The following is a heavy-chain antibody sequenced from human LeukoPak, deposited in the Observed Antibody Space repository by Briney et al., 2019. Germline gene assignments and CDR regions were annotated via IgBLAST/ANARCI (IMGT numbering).Heavy chain of an antibody. D-gene: IGHD3-3*01. CDR3: ARERDTIFGVVTEYYYYYYMDV. CDR2: IYTSGST. J-gene: IGHJ6*03. Sequence: SETLSLTCTVSGGSISSGSYYWSWIRQPAGKGLEWIGRIYTSGSTNYNPSLKSRVTISVDTAKNQFSLKLSSVTAADTAVYYCARERDTIFGVVTEYYYYYYMDVWGKGTTVTVSS. CDR1: GGSISSGSYY. V-gene: IGHV4-61*02.